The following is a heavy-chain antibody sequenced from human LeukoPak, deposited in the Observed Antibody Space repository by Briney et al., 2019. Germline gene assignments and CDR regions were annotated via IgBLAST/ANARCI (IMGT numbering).Heavy chain of an antibody. CDR3: ARGLENSWYTTGALAAF. D-gene: IGHD6-13*01. J-gene: IGHJ4*02. CDR1: GYTFTNYD. CDR2: MNPHSGNS. V-gene: IGHV1-8*01. Sequence: ASVKVSCKASGYTFTNYDINWVRQAPGQGLEWMGWMNPHSGNSGFAQKFRGRVAMTRNISITTAHLEISSLRSEDTAVYFCARGLENSWYTTGALAAFWGQGTLVTVSS.